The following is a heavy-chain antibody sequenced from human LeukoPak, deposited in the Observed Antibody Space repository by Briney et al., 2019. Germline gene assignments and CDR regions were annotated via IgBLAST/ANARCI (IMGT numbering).Heavy chain of an antibody. CDR1: GFTFSSYE. CDR3: ARDFSSWYRWFDY. Sequence: GGSLRLSCAASGFTFSSYEMNWVRQAPGKGLEWVSYISSSGSTIYYADSVKGRFTISRDNAKNSLYLQMNSLRAEDTAVYYCARDFSSWYRWFDYWGQGTLVTVSS. CDR2: ISSSGSTI. V-gene: IGHV3-48*03. D-gene: IGHD6-13*01. J-gene: IGHJ4*02.